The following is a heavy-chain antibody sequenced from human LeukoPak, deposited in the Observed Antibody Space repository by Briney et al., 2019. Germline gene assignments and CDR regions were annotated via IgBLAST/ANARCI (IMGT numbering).Heavy chain of an antibody. D-gene: IGHD3-10*01. V-gene: IGHV3-30*18. CDR1: GITFSRHG. Sequence: GGSLRLSCAASGITFSRHGMHWVRQAPGKGLEWVAVISNEGNYKYYGDSVKGRFAISRDNFKNTTYLQMNYLRPEDTAVYFCAKGGHYLFDYWGQGALVTVSS. J-gene: IGHJ4*02. CDR3: AKGGHYLFDY. CDR2: ISNEGNYK.